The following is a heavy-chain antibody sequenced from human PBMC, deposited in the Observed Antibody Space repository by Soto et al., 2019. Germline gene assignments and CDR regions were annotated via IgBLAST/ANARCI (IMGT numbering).Heavy chain of an antibody. CDR1: GYTFTSYG. Sequence: ASVKVSCTDSGYTFTSYGISWVRQAPGQGLEWMGWISAYNGNTNYAQKLQGRVTMTTDTSTSTAYMELSGLRSDDTAVYYCARGLRVLEWPSPLDFWGQGTLVTVSS. CDR2: ISAYNGNT. V-gene: IGHV1-18*01. J-gene: IGHJ4*02. CDR3: ARGLRVLEWPSPLDF. D-gene: IGHD3-3*01.